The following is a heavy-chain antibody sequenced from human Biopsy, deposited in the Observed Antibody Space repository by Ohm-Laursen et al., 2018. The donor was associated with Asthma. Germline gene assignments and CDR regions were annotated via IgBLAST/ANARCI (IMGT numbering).Heavy chain of an antibody. CDR3: VRGGTDDAFDI. CDR2: ISSSGAST. CDR1: GFTFSSYA. V-gene: IGHV3-23*01. D-gene: IGHD1-1*01. J-gene: IGHJ3*02. Sequence: SLRLSCTASGFTFSSYAMSWVRQAPGKGLEWVSSISSSGASTYYADSVKGRFTISRDNSKNTLYLQMNSLREEDTAVYYCVRGGTDDAFDIWGQGTVVSVSS.